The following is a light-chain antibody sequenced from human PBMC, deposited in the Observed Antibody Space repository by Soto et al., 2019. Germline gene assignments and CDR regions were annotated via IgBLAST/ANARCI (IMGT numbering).Light chain of an antibody. J-gene: IGLJ1*01. CDR1: SSDVGRYNF. CDR2: AVS. Sequence: QSDLTQPASVSGSSGRSITISCTGTSSDVGRYNFVSWYQQHPGNAPKLLIYAVSDRPSGVSTRFSGSKSGNTASLAISGLQAEDEAVYYCSSFSSSSTQVFGTGTKLTVL. CDR3: SSFSSSSTQV. V-gene: IGLV2-14*03.